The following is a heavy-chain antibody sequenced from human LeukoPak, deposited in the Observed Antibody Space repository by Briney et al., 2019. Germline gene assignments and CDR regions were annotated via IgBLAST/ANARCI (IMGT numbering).Heavy chain of an antibody. D-gene: IGHD1-26*01. V-gene: IGHV3-23*01. CDR3: AKGTIVGASTFDY. CDR2: ISGSGGST. Sequence: GGSLRLSCAAPGFIFSSYVMNWVRQAPGKGLEWVSAISGSGGSTYYADSVKGRFTISRDNSKNTLYLQMNSLRAEDTAVYYCAKGTIVGASTFDYWGQGTLVTVSS. J-gene: IGHJ4*02. CDR1: GFIFSSYV.